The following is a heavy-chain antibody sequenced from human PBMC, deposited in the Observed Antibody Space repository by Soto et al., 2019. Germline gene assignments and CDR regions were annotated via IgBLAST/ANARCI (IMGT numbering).Heavy chain of an antibody. CDR2: IIPIFGTA. J-gene: IGHJ6*02. CDR1: GGTFSSYA. CDR3: AREKTYSYGTWEGLSYYYGMDV. D-gene: IGHD5-18*01. V-gene: IGHV1-69*13. Sequence: SVKVSCKASGGTFSSYAISWVRQAPGQGLEWMGGIIPIFGTANYAQKFQGRVTITADESTSTAYMELSSLRSEDTAVYYCAREKTYSYGTWEGLSYYYGMDVWGQGTTVTVSS.